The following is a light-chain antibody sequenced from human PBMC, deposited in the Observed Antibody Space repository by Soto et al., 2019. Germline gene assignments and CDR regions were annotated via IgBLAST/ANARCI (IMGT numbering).Light chain of an antibody. V-gene: IGKV1-5*01. CDR2: EAS. Sequence: DIPMTQFPSTLSASVGDRVTITCRARQRVSNWVAWYQQKPGEAPRLLISEASNWETEVPSNFSGAGSGTEFTLTINSLQPDDCATYYCQQYCKFPGTFGQGTKLEIK. J-gene: IGKJ2*01. CDR3: QQYCKFPGT. CDR1: QRVSNW.